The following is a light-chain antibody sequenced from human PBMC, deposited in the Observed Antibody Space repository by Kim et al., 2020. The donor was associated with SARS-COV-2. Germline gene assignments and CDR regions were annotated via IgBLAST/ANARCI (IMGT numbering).Light chain of an antibody. V-gene: IGKV2-29*02. CDR1: QSLLHSDGKTY. CDR2: GGA. Sequence: QPASISCQAGQSLLHSDGKTYVYGDLQKPGRSPQLLIYGGASRFCGVPDRCSGSGSVTDFTLKISRVEAEDVGVYYCMQAIDLPYTVGRGAKLAL. J-gene: IGKJ2*01. CDR3: MQAIDLPYT.